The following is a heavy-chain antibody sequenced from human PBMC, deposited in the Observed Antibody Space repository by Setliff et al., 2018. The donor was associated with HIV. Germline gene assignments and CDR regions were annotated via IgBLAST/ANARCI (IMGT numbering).Heavy chain of an antibody. CDR3: ARDRTLTYGDYYYMDV. J-gene: IGHJ6*03. CDR1: GFTFSNYG. CDR2: LKFDGRNK. V-gene: IGHV3-30*03. Sequence: LRLSCAAPGFTFSNYGMHWVRQAPGKGLEWVAVLKFDGRNKEYADSVKGRFTISRDNSKNTLYLQMNSLTPEDAAAYYCARDRTLTYGDYYYMDVWGKGATVTVSS. D-gene: IGHD2-21*01.